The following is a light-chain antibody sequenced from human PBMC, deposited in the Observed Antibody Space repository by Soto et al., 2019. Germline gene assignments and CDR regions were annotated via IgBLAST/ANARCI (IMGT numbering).Light chain of an antibody. CDR3: QQSYNTPPFT. Sequence: DIQMTQSPSSLSASVGDRVTITCRASQSISNYLNWYQQRPGKAPKLLIYAASTLQSGVPSRFSGSGSGTDFTLTISSLQPEDFATYYCQQSYNTPPFTFGPGTKVEIK. V-gene: IGKV1-39*01. CDR2: AAS. CDR1: QSISNY. J-gene: IGKJ3*01.